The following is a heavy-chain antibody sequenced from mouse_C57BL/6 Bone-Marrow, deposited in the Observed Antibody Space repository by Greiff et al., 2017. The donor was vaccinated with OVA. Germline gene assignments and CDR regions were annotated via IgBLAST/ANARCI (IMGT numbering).Heavy chain of an antibody. V-gene: IGHV6-6*01. J-gene: IGHJ3*01. Sequence: EVKVEESGGGLVQPGGSMKLSCAASGFTFSDAWMDWVRQSPEQGLEWVAEIRNKANNHATYYAESVKGRFTISRDASTSSVYLQMSSLRAEDTGIYYCTRDGTPFDYWGQGTLVTVSA. CDR2: IRNKANNHAT. CDR1: GFTFSDAW. D-gene: IGHD1-1*01. CDR3: TRDGTPFDY.